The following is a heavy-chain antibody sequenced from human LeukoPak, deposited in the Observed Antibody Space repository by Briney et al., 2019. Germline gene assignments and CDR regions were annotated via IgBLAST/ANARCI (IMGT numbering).Heavy chain of an antibody. CDR2: IYHSGST. D-gene: IGHD3-22*01. CDR3: AREAVDYYDDDGHYLFGDY. J-gene: IGHJ4*02. Sequence: PSETLSLTCTVSGYSISSGYYWGWIRQPPGKGLEWIGSIYHSGSTYYNPSLKSRVTISVDTSKNQFSLKLRSVTAADTAIYYCAREAVDYYDDDGHYLFGDYWGQGTLVTVSS. V-gene: IGHV4-38-2*02. CDR1: GYSISSGYY.